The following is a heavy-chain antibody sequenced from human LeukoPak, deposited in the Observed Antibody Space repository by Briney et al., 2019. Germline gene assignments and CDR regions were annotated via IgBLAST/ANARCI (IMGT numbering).Heavy chain of an antibody. D-gene: IGHD3-3*01. Sequence: SETLSLTCTVSGGSISSYYWSWIRQPPGKGLEWIGYIYYSGSTNYNPSLKSRVTISVDTSKNQFSLKLSSVTAADTAVYYCARGVGITIFGVVDPVDYFDYWGQGTLVTVSP. CDR2: IYYSGST. CDR1: GGSISSYY. J-gene: IGHJ4*02. CDR3: ARGVGITIFGVVDPVDYFDY. V-gene: IGHV4-59*01.